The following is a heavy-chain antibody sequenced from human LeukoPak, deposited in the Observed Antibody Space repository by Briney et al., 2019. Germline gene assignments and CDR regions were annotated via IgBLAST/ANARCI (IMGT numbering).Heavy chain of an antibody. CDR1: GGSISSYY. Sequence: SETLSLTCTVSGGSISSYYWNWIRQPPGKGLEWIGYIYYSGSTKYNPSLKSRVTISVDTSKNQLSLKLSSVTAADTALYYCARWGLVGGFDNWGQGTLVTVSS. J-gene: IGHJ4*02. D-gene: IGHD2-8*02. CDR3: ARWGLVGGFDN. V-gene: IGHV4-59*01. CDR2: IYYSGST.